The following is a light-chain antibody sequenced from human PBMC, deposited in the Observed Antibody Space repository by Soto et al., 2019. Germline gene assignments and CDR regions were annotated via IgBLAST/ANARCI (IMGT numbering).Light chain of an antibody. V-gene: IGKV3-15*01. CDR2: DVS. Sequence: EIVMTQSPVALSVSPGERATLSCRASQAIRSDLAWYQQKPGQAPRLLTSDVSTRATGIPARFSGSGSGTEFTLAISSLQFEDFAVYYCHQYNTWPLTFGGGTKVDI. CDR3: HQYNTWPLT. CDR1: QAIRSD. J-gene: IGKJ4*01.